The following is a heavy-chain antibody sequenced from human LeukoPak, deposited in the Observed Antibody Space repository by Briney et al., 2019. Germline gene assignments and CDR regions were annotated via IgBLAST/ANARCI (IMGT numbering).Heavy chain of an antibody. J-gene: IGHJ4*02. CDR2: IRYDGSNK. Sequence: PGGSLRLSCAASGFTFSSYGMHWVRQAPGKGLEWVAFIRYDGSNKYYADSVKGRFTISRDNSKNTLYLQMNSLRAEDTAVYYCAKAPDSSSGYPRDYWGQGTLVTVSS. V-gene: IGHV3-30*02. D-gene: IGHD3-22*01. CDR1: GFTFSSYG. CDR3: AKAPDSSSGYPRDY.